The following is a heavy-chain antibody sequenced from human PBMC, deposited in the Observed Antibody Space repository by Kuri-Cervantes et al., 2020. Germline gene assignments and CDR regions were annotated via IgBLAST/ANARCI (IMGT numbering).Heavy chain of an antibody. CDR1: GFTFSSYA. V-gene: IGHV3-74*01. D-gene: IGHD2-15*01. CDR2: INSDGSST. J-gene: IGHJ6*02. Sequence: GESLKISCAASGFTFSSYAMSWVRQAPGKGLVWVSRINSDGSSTSYADSVKGRFTISRDNAKNTLYLQMNSLRAEDTAVYYCAREEVVFFDYYGMDVWGQGTTVTDSS. CDR3: AREEVVFFDYYGMDV.